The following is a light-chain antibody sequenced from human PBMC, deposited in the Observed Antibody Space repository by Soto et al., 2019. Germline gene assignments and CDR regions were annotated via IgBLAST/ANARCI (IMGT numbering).Light chain of an antibody. CDR3: SSHTISSALQV. CDR1: ISDFVVYNY. CDR2: GAS. J-gene: IGLJ1*01. Sequence: QSALTQPASVSGSPGQSITISCTGTISDFVVYNYVSWYQQHPGKAPKLMIYGASNRPSGVSNRFSGSKSGNTASLTISGLQADDEADYYCSSHTISSALQVFGTGTRSPS. V-gene: IGLV2-14*01.